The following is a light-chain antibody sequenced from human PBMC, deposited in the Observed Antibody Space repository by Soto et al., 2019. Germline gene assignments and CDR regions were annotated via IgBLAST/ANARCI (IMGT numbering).Light chain of an antibody. CDR3: QQYNSYWWT. J-gene: IGKJ1*01. V-gene: IGKV1-5*03. CDR2: KAS. CDR1: QSISSW. Sequence: DIQMTQSPSTLSASVGDRVTITCRASQSISSWLAWYQQKPGKASKLLIYKASSLESGVPSRFSGSGSGTEFTLTISSLQPDDFATYYCQQYNSYWWTFGQGTKVEIK.